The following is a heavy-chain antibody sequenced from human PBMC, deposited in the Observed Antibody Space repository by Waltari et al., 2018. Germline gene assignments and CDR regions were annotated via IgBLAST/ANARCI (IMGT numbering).Heavy chain of an antibody. D-gene: IGHD3-9*01. J-gene: IGHJ6*02. CDR3: ARASPPTYYDILTGYKNYYYGMDV. CDR2: IIPILGTR. V-gene: IGHV1-69*01. Sequence: QVQLVQSGAEVKKPGSSVKVSCKASGGTFSSYAISWVRQAPGQGLEWMGGIIPILGTRNYDKKSQGRVTITAEESTSTAYMELSSLRSEDTAVYYCARASPPTYYDILTGYKNYYYGMDVWGQGTTVTVSS. CDR1: GGTFSSYA.